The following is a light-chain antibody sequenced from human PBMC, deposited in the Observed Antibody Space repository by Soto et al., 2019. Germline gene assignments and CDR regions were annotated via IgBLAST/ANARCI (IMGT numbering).Light chain of an antibody. Sequence: QSVLTHPASVSGSPGQSFTISFTGTSSDVGGYNYVCWYQQHPGNAPKLMIFEVSNPPSGISIRFSCSKSGNTASLTISGLQTEDKADYYCSSYTNNSPYVFGTGTKVTVL. CDR1: SSDVGGYNY. CDR2: EVS. CDR3: SSYTNNSPYV. J-gene: IGLJ1*01. V-gene: IGLV2-14*01.